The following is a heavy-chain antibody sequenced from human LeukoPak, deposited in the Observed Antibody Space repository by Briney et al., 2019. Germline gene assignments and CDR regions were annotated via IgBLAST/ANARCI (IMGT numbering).Heavy chain of an antibody. CDR2: ISAYNGNT. D-gene: IGHD6-6*01. V-gene: IGHV1-18*01. CDR1: GYTFTSYG. J-gene: IGHJ6*03. Sequence: ASVKVSCKASGYTFTSYGISWVRQAPGQGLEWMGWISAYNGNTNYAQKLQGRVTMTTDTSTSTAYMELRSLRSDDTAVYYCARWYSSSSLYYYYYMDVRGKGTTVTVSS. CDR3: ARWYSSSSLYYYYYMDV.